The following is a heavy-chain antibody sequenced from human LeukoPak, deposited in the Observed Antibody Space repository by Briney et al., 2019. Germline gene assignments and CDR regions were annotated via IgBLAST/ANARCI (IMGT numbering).Heavy chain of an antibody. CDR2: INPNSGGT. CDR1: GYTFTSYG. D-gene: IGHD3-10*01. J-gene: IGHJ4*02. V-gene: IGHV1-2*02. Sequence: ASVKVSCKASGYTFTSYGISWVRQAPGQGLEWMGWINPNSGGTNYAQKFQGRVTMTRDTSISTAYMELSRLRSDDTAVYYCARSRSGFFDYWGQGTLVTVSS. CDR3: ARSRSGFFDY.